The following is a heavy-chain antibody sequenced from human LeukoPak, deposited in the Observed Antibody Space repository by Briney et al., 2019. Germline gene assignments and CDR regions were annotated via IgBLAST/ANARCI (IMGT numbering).Heavy chain of an antibody. V-gene: IGHV3-23*01. J-gene: IGHJ3*02. CDR3: AKDMTYYYGSGPNAFDI. CDR1: GFTFSSYG. CDR2: ISGSGGST. D-gene: IGHD3-10*01. Sequence: GGSLRLSCAASGFTFSSYGMNWVRQAPGKGLEWVSAISGSGGSTYYADSVKGRFTISRDNSKNTLYLQMNSLRAEDTAVYYCAKDMTYYYGSGPNAFDIWGQGTMVTVSS.